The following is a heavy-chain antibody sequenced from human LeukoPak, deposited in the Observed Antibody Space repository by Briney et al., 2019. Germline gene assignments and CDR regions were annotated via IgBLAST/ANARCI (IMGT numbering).Heavy chain of an antibody. V-gene: IGHV4-59*08. Sequence: SETLSLTCTVSGGSISSYYWSWIRQPPGKGLEWIGYTYCSGSTNYNPSLKSRVTISVDTSKNQFSLKLSSVTAADTAVYYCARHQGPYGLFDYWGQGTLVTVSS. CDR2: TYCSGST. D-gene: IGHD3-10*01. CDR1: GGSISSYY. CDR3: ARHQGPYGLFDY. J-gene: IGHJ4*02.